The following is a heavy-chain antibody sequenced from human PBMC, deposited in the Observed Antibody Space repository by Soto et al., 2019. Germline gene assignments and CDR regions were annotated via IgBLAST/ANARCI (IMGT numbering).Heavy chain of an antibody. CDR1: GGTFSSYA. CDR3: ASEWRQGGYYGMDV. D-gene: IGHD2-15*01. V-gene: IGHV1-69*06. CDR2: IIPIFGTA. Sequence: SVKVSCKASGGTFSSYAISWVRQAPGQGLEWMGGIIPIFGTANYAQKFQGRVTITADKSTSTAYMELSSLRSEDTAVYYCASEWRQGGYYGMDVWGQGTTVTSP. J-gene: IGHJ6*02.